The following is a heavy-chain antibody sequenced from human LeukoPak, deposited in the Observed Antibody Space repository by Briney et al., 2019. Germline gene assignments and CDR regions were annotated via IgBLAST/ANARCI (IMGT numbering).Heavy chain of an antibody. CDR1: GGSITTYY. J-gene: IGHJ4*02. D-gene: IGHD2-15*01. CDR2: MYSGST. V-gene: IGHV4-4*07. Sequence: PSETLSLTCSVSGGSITTYYWSWIRQPAGTGLEWIGRMYSGSTNYSPSLKSRVTMSIDTSKNQFYLKLTSVTAADTAVYYCARSDCSRGGCPSFEYWGQGILVTVSP. CDR3: ARSDCSRGGCPSFEY.